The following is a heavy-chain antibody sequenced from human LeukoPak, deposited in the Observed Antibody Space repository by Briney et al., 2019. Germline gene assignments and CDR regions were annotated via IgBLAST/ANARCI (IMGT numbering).Heavy chain of an antibody. CDR1: GFTFSSYA. D-gene: IGHD3-16*01. J-gene: IGHJ3*02. V-gene: IGHV3-23*01. CDR2: VTGSGDST. Sequence: GGSLRLSCAASGFTFSSYAMSWVRRAPGKGLEWVSTVTGSGDSTYYADSVKGRFTISRDNSKNTLYLQMNSLRAEDTAVYYCAKLAWGNSGALDIWGQGTMVTVSS. CDR3: AKLAWGNSGALDI.